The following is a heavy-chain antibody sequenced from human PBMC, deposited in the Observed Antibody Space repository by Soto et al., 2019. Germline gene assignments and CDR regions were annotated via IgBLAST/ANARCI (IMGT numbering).Heavy chain of an antibody. J-gene: IGHJ4*02. V-gene: IGHV3-23*01. CDR1: GFTFSNYA. CDR2: ISGSGDSI. Sequence: EVQVLESGGDLVQPGGSLRLSCAASGFTFSNYAMTWVRQAPGKGLEWVSTISGSGDSIYYADSVKGRFTISRDNSKNTLYVQINGLGADDWAVYYCSTGRQMGYWGQGTLVMVSS. D-gene: IGHD7-27*01. CDR3: STGRQMGY.